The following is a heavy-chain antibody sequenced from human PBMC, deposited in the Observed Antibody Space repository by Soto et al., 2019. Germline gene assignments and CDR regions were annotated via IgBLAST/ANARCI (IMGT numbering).Heavy chain of an antibody. CDR1: GGSISSYY. CDR2: IYYSGST. V-gene: IGHV4-59*01. Sequence: QVQLQESCPRLVKPSETLSLTCTVSGGSISSYYWIWLRQPPGKGLEWIGYIYYSGSTNYNPSLKSRVTISVDKSKNQFSLNMSSVIAADTAVYYCARGRCSSWTFDYWGQGTLVTVSS. J-gene: IGHJ4*02. CDR3: ARGRCSSWTFDY. D-gene: IGHD6-13*01.